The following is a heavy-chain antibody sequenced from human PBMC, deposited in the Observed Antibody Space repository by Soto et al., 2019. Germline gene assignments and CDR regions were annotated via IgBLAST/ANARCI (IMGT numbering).Heavy chain of an antibody. Sequence: SATLSLTCSVSGGSISSGDYYWNGIRQPPGKGLEWIGYIYYSGNTYYNPSLRSRVTISLDRSENQFSLKLSFVTAADTAVYYCARDRYYASGTYYNFYYGMDVWGQGTTVTVS. D-gene: IGHD3-10*01. J-gene: IGHJ6*02. CDR1: GGSISSGDYY. CDR3: ARDRYYASGTYYNFYYGMDV. V-gene: IGHV4-30-4*01. CDR2: IYYSGNT.